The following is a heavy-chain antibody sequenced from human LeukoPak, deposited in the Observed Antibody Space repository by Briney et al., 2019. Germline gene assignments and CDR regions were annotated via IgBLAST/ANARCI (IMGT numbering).Heavy chain of an antibody. Sequence: ASVKLSCKASGYTFTSYYMHWVRHPPGQGLEWMGIIHPSGGSTSYAQKFQGSVNMTTDTSTSTFYMALSSLRAGDTAVYYCAREKVWYSTSWYVDNWGQGTLVTVSS. D-gene: IGHD6-13*01. CDR3: AREKVWYSTSWYVDN. V-gene: IGHV1-46*01. CDR2: IHPSGGST. J-gene: IGHJ4*02. CDR1: GYTFTSYY.